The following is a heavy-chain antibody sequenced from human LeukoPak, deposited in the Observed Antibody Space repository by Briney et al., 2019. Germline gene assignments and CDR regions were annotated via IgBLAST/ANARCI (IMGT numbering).Heavy chain of an antibody. V-gene: IGHV3-53*01. CDR2: IYSGGSK. CDR3: ARDRIGGRYFDKQNGGNYYYYMDV. D-gene: IGHD3-9*01. CDR1: GFTVSSNY. Sequence: GGSLRLSCAASGFTVSSNYMSWVRQAPGKGLEWVSVIYSGGSKYYADSVKGRFTISRDNSKNTLYLQMNSLRAEDTAVYYCARDRIGGRYFDKQNGGNYYYYMDVWGKGTTVTISS. J-gene: IGHJ6*03.